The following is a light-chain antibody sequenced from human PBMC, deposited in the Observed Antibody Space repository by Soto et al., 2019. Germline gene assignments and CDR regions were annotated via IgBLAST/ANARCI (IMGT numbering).Light chain of an antibody. Sequence: DIVMTQSPDSLAVSLGERATINCKSSQSVLYSSNNRNYLTWFQQKPGQPPKLLLYWASTRESGVPDRSSGSGSGTDFTLTISSLQAEDVAVFYCQQSYATPFTFGQGTKLEIK. J-gene: IGKJ2*01. V-gene: IGKV4-1*01. CDR3: QQSYATPFT. CDR2: WAS. CDR1: QSVLYSSNNRNY.